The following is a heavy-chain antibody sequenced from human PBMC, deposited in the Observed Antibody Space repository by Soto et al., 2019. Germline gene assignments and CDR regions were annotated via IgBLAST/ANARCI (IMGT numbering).Heavy chain of an antibody. J-gene: IGHJ3*02. Sequence: ASVKVSCKASGGTFSSYAISWVRQAPGQGLEWMGGIIPIFGKANYAQKFQGRVTITADESTSTAYMELSSLRSEDTAVYYCARQYSGSPDAFDIWGQGTMVTVSS. D-gene: IGHD1-26*01. CDR2: IIPIFGKA. CDR3: ARQYSGSPDAFDI. CDR1: GGTFSSYA. V-gene: IGHV1-69*13.